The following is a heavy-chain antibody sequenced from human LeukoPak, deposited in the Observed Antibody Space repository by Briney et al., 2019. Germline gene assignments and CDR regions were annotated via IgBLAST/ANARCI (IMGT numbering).Heavy chain of an antibody. CDR1: GRSFSGYY. CDR3: ARRTRRPTSDY. CDR2: INHSGST. J-gene: IGHJ4*02. D-gene: IGHD1-1*01. Sequence: SETLSLTCAVYGRSFSGYYWSWIRQPPGKGLEWIGEINHSGSTNYNPSLKSRVTISVDTSKNQFSLKLSSVTAADTAVYYCARRTRRPTSDYWGQGTLVTVSS. V-gene: IGHV4-34*01.